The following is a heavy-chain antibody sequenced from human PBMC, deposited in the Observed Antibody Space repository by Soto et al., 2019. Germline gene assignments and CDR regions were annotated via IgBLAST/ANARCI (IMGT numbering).Heavy chain of an antibody. CDR3: ARHSLATQPGDY. J-gene: IGHJ4*02. CDR2: ISTYSGNT. D-gene: IGHD5-12*01. CDR1: SETFASYD. V-gene: IGHV1-18*01. Sequence: ASVKVSCKASSETFASYDITWVRQAPGQGLEWMGWISTYSGNTKYAQNVQGRVSMTTDTSTSTAYMELRASDSAMYYCARHSLATQPGDYWGQGTRVTVSS.